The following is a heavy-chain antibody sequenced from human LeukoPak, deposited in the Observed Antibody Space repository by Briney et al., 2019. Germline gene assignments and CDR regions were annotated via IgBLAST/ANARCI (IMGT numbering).Heavy chain of an antibody. CDR1: GGTFSSYA. CDR3: ARDEIPLTAMGRSLGDY. V-gene: IGHV1-18*01. D-gene: IGHD5-18*01. J-gene: IGHJ4*02. Sequence: ASVKVSCKASGGTFSSYAISWVRQAPGQGLEWMGWISAYNGNTNYAQKLQGRVTMTTDTSTSTAYMELRSLRSDDTAVYYCARDEIPLTAMGRSLGDYWGQGTLVTVSS. CDR2: ISAYNGNT.